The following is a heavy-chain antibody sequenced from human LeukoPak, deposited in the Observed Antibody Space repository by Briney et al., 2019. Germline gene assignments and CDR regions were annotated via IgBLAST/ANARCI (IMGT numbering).Heavy chain of an antibody. CDR1: GFTFSSYA. CDR2: ISYDGSNK. Sequence: GRSLRLSCAASGFTFSSYAMHWVRQAPGKGLEWVAVISYDGSNKYYADSVKGRFTISRDNSKNTLYLQMNSLRAEDTAVYYCARDEEVVAANTVDYWGQGTLVTVSS. V-gene: IGHV3-30-3*01. J-gene: IGHJ4*02. CDR3: ARDEEVVAANTVDY. D-gene: IGHD2-15*01.